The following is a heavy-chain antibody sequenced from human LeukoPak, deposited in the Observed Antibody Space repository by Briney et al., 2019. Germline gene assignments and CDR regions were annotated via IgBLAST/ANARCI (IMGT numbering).Heavy chain of an antibody. Sequence: GGSLRLSCAASGFTLITYWMTWVRQAPGKGLEWVANIKQDGSEKYYVDSVKGRFTISRDNAKNSLYLQMNSLRAEDTAVYYCARDGRRTCSSSWYFGGFDPWGQGTLVTVSS. D-gene: IGHD6-13*01. CDR3: ARDGRRTCSSSWYFGGFDP. CDR2: IKQDGSEK. V-gene: IGHV3-7*01. CDR1: GFTLITYW. J-gene: IGHJ5*02.